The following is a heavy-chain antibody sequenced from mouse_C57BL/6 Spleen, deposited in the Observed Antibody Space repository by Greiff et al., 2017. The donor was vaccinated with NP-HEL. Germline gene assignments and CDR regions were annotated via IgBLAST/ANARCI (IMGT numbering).Heavy chain of an antibody. CDR1: GYAFTNYL. J-gene: IGHJ2*01. V-gene: IGHV1-54*01. CDR2: INPGSGGT. CDR3: ARHSNYYFDY. D-gene: IGHD2-5*01. Sequence: QVQLQQSGAELVRPGTSVKVSCKASGYAFTNYLIEWVKQRPGQGLEWIGVINPGSGGTNYNEKFKGKATLTADKSSSTAYMQLSSLTSEDSAVYFCARHSNYYFDYWGQGTTLTVSS.